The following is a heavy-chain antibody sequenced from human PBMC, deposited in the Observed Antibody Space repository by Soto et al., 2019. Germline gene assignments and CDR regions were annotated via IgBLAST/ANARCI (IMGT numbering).Heavy chain of an antibody. CDR1: GFTFSNAW. J-gene: IGHJ6*03. Sequence: GGSLRLSCAASGFTFSNAWMSWVRQAPGKGLEWVGRIKSKTDGGTTDYAAPVKGRFTISRDDSKNTLYLQMNSLKTEDTAVYYCTTDQPDYYYYYMDVWGKGTTVTVSS. CDR2: IKSKTDGGTT. CDR3: TTDQPDYYYYYMDV. V-gene: IGHV3-15*01.